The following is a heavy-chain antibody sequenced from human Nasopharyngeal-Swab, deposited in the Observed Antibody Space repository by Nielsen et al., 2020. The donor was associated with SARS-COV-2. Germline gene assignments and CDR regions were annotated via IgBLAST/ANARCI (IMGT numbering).Heavy chain of an antibody. CDR2: IIPIFGTA. D-gene: IGHD3-22*01. Sequence: WVRQAPGQGLEWMGGIIPIFGTANYAQKFQGRVTITADKSTSTAYMELSSLRSEDTAVYYCATTQYYYDSSGYYSFDYWGQGTLVTVSS. V-gene: IGHV1-69*06. J-gene: IGHJ4*02. CDR3: ATTQYYYDSSGYYSFDY.